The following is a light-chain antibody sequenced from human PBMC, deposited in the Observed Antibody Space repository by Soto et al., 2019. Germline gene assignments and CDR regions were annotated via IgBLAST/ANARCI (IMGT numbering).Light chain of an antibody. J-gene: IGKJ1*01. V-gene: IGKV1-17*01. CDR3: LQHNNYPWT. Sequence: DIQMTQSPSSLSASVGDRVTITCRASQGIGYELGWYQQKPGKATERLIYGASNLQGGVPSRFSGSGSGPEFTLTISSLQPEDFVTYYCLQHNNYPWTFGQGTKVEIK. CDR2: GAS. CDR1: QGIGYE.